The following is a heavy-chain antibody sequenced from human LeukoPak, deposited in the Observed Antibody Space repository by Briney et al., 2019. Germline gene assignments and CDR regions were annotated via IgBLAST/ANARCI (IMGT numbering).Heavy chain of an antibody. CDR2: VSGTGITT. D-gene: IGHD2-8*01. CDR1: GFTFTSYA. Sequence: GGSLRLSCAASGFTFTSYAMSWVRQAPGKGLEWVSSVSGTGITTYYADSVKGRFTVSRDNTKDTVYLQMNSLRGEDTAVYYCAKELMGFDYWGQGALVTVSS. V-gene: IGHV3-23*01. CDR3: AKELMGFDY. J-gene: IGHJ4*02.